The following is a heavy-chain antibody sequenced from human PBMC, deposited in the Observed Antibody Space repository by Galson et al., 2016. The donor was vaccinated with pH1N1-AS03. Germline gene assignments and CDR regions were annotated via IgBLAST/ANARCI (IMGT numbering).Heavy chain of an antibody. CDR2: IKSGGGDT. D-gene: IGHD6-19*01. J-gene: IGHJ4*02. CDR3: ARDPDPNNIGWYYFDN. V-gene: IGHV3-74*01. CDR1: GFTLSNYW. Sequence: SLRLSCAASGFTLSNYWMHWVRQVPGRGLMWVSGIKSGGGDTRYADSVKGRFIISRDDAKNTLYLQMNSLRAEDTALYYCARDPDPNNIGWYYFDNWGQGILVTVSS.